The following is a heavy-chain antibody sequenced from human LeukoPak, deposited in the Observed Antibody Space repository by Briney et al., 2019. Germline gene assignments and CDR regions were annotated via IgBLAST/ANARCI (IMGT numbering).Heavy chain of an antibody. Sequence: SETLSLTCTVSGGSISSSSYYWGWIRQPPGKGLEWIGSIYYSGSTYYNPSLKSRVTISVDTSKNQFSLKLSSVTAADTAVYYCARHPRYCSSTSCYSPYYFDYWGQGTLVTVSS. CDR1: GGSISSSSYY. CDR2: IYYSGST. CDR3: ARHPRYCSSTSCYSPYYFDY. V-gene: IGHV4-39*01. J-gene: IGHJ4*02. D-gene: IGHD2-2*02.